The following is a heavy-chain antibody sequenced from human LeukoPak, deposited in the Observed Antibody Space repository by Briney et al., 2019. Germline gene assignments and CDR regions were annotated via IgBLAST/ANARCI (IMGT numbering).Heavy chain of an antibody. D-gene: IGHD1-7*01. CDR3: ARIRQRGTKYYFDY. CDR2: IKQDGSEK. Sequence: GGSLRLSCAASGFTFSSYWMSWVRQAPGKGLEWVANIKQDGSEKYYVDSVKGRFTISRDNAKNSLYLQMNSLRAEDTAVYYCARIRQRGTKYYFDYWGQGTLVTVSS. J-gene: IGHJ4*02. CDR1: GFTFSSYW. V-gene: IGHV3-7*01.